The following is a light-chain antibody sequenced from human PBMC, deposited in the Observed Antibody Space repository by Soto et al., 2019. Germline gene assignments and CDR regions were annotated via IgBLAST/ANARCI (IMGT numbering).Light chain of an antibody. J-gene: IGLJ1*01. V-gene: IGLV2-14*01. CDR3: NSYTSSSTYV. CDR2: DVT. CDR1: SSDVGAYNF. Sequence: QAVVTQPASVSGSPGQSITISCTGTSSDVGAYNFVSWYQQHPGKAPKLMIYDVTNRPSGVSDRFSGSKSGNMASLSIPGLQAEDEADYYCNSYTSSSTYVFGTGTKLTVL.